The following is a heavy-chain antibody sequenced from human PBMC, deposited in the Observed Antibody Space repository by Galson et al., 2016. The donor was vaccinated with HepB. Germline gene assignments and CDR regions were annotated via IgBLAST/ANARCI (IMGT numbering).Heavy chain of an antibody. CDR3: ATELRRGVGNTDDS. D-gene: IGHD3-3*01. CDR2: ILSDGINK. J-gene: IGHJ4*02. Sequence: SLRLSCAASGFTFSSYGMHWVRQAPGKGLEWVAVILSDGINKYYADSVKGRFTISRDNSKNTLYLQMNSLRADDTAVYYCATELRRGVGNTDDSWGQGTLVTVSS. V-gene: IGHV3-33*01. CDR1: GFTFSSYG.